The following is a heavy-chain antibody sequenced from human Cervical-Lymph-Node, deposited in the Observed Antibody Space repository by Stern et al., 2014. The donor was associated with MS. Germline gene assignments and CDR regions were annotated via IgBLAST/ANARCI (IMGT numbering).Heavy chain of an antibody. J-gene: IGHJ4*02. D-gene: IGHD2-15*01. V-gene: IGHV1-18*01. Sequence: VQLEESGAEVKNPGASVKVSCKASGYTFGSYGISWVRQAPGQGLEWMGWISTSNGNANYAQKFQGRVIMTTETSTNTAYLELRSLISDDTAVYYCARGVVAPFYYWGQGTLVTVSS. CDR2: ISTSNGNA. CDR1: GYTFGSYG. CDR3: ARGVVAPFYY.